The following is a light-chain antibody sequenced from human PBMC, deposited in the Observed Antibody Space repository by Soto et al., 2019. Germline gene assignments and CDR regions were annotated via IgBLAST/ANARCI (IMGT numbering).Light chain of an antibody. V-gene: IGKV3-20*01. J-gene: IGKJ1*01. Sequence: EIVLTQSPGTLSLSPGERATLSCRASQSGSTNYIAWHQQKPGQAPRLLIYSTSNRATGIPDRFSGSGSGTDFTLTISRLEPEDFAVYYCQQYGSSWTFGQGTKVEIK. CDR3: QQYGSSWT. CDR2: STS. CDR1: QSGSTNY.